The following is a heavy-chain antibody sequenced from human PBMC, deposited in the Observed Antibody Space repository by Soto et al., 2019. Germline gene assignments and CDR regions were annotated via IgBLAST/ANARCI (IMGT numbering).Heavy chain of an antibody. D-gene: IGHD3-10*01. V-gene: IGHV3-33*01. Sequence: LRLSCAASGFTFSSYGMHWVRQAPGKGLEWVAVIWYDGSNKYYADSVKGRFTISRDNSKNTLYLQMNSLRAEDTAVYYCAREPEGGSGSYDYYYYYYGIDVWCQGTTVTVS. CDR3: AREPEGGSGSYDYYYYYYGIDV. J-gene: IGHJ6*02. CDR2: IWYDGSNK. CDR1: GFTFSSYG.